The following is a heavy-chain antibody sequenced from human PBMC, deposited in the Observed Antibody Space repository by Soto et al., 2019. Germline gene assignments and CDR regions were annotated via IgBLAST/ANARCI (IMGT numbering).Heavy chain of an antibody. D-gene: IGHD1-26*01. CDR1: VFTFINYG. J-gene: IGHJ6*02. V-gene: IGHV3-33*01. CDR2: IWHDGNNK. CDR3: ASDLVGASDSYGLDV. Sequence: GWSLRLSCAPSVFTFINYGMHWVRQAPGKGLEWVAIIWHDGNNKYYADSVRGRFIISRDNSKNRLYLQMNSLRAEDTAVYYCASDLVGASDSYGLDVWGQGTPVTVSS.